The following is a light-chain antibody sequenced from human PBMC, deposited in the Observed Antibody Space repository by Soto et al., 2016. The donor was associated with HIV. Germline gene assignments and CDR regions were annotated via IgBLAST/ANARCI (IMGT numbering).Light chain of an antibody. J-gene: IGKJ2*01. CDR3: LQDYDRPYT. CDR1: QGIKNE. V-gene: IGKV1-6*01. CDR2: ATS. Sequence: AIQMTQSPSSLSASLGDRVTITCRASQGIKNELGWYQQRPGKAPKLLIYATSSLGGGVPSRFSGSGSGTDFTLTISSLQPEDSASYFXLQDYDRPYTFGQGTKLEI.